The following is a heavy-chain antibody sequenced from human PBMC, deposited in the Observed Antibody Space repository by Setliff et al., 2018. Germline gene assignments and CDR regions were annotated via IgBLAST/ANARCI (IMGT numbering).Heavy chain of an antibody. CDR1: GGSMTSGSMRTGGYY. Sequence: SETLSLTCTVSGGSMTSGSMRTGGYYWSWIRQSPGKGLEWIGYIFHSGTTHSNPSLKSRLTMSVDKTKNQFSLNLTSVTAADTAVYYCARTGTYRYFDYWGQGTQVTVSS. V-gene: IGHV4-30-2*06. J-gene: IGHJ4*02. D-gene: IGHD1-1*01. CDR2: IFHSGTT. CDR3: ARTGTYRYFDY.